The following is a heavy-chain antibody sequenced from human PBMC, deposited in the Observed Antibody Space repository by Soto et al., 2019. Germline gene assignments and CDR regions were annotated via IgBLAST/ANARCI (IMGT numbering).Heavy chain of an antibody. V-gene: IGHV3-30-3*01. CDR1: GFTFSSYA. D-gene: IGHD5-12*01. CDR2: ISYDGSNK. CDR3: ARGSGQMATITPSFDY. Sequence: GGSLRLSCAASGFTFSSYAMHWVRQAPGKGLEWVAVISYDGSNKYYADSVKGRFTISRDNSKNTLYLQMNSLRAEDTAVYYCARGSGQMATITPSFDYSGQGTLVTVSS. J-gene: IGHJ4*02.